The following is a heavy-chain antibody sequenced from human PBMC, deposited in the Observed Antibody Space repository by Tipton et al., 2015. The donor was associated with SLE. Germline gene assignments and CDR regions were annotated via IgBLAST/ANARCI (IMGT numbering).Heavy chain of an antibody. CDR1: GFTFSDYY. CDR3: ARDHCSSTSCSVFDY. CDR2: ISSSSSYT. J-gene: IGHJ4*02. V-gene: IGHV3-11*06. D-gene: IGHD2-2*01. Sequence: SLRLSCAASGFTFSDYYMSWIRQAPGKGLEWVSYISSSSSYTNYADSVRGRFTVSRDNSKNTLYLQMNSLRAEDTAVYYCARDHCSSTSCSVFDYWGQGTLVTVSS.